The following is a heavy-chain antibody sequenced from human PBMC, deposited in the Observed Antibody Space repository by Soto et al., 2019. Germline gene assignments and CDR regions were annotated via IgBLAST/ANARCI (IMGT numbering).Heavy chain of an antibody. Sequence: PGGSLRLSCAASGFTVSSKYMSWVRQAPGKGLEWVSLIQSGGPTYYADSVKGRFTISRDTSENTLHLQMDSLRAEDTAVYYCARDDVLCDRGRCYGVPLDVCGKGTTVTVS. CDR3: ARDDVLCDRGRCYGVPLDV. J-gene: IGHJ6*03. CDR2: IQSGGPT. CDR1: GFTVSSKY. V-gene: IGHV3-66*01. D-gene: IGHD2-15*01.